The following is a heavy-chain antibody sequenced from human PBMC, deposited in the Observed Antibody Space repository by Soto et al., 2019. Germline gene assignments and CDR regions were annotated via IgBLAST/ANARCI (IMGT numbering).Heavy chain of an antibody. D-gene: IGHD3-10*01. V-gene: IGHV2-5*02. CDR1: GFSLSTSGVG. J-gene: IGHJ4*02. CDR2: IYWDDDK. CDR3: AHRGQPSAFDY. Sequence: QITLKESGPPLVKPTQTLTLTCTFSGFSLSTSGVGVGWIRQPPGKALEWLALIYWDDDKRYSPSLKSRLIITKDTSKTQVVLTMTNMDPVDTATYYCAHRGQPSAFDYWGQGTLVTVSS.